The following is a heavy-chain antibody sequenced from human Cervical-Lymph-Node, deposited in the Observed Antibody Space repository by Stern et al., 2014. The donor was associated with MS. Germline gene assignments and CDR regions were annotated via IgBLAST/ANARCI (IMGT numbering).Heavy chain of an antibody. Sequence: QVQLQESGPGLVKPSETLSLTCTVSGGSIDTYFWNWIRQPPGKGLEWMGSVYHSGATNYNPSLKSRVTISVDTSKNQFSLRLRSVTAADTAVYYCARDQVFGTYYFAYDFWGRGTMVTVSS. CDR2: VYHSGAT. CDR1: GGSIDTYF. V-gene: IGHV4-59*01. D-gene: IGHD1-26*01. CDR3: ARDQVFGTYYFAYDF. J-gene: IGHJ3*01.